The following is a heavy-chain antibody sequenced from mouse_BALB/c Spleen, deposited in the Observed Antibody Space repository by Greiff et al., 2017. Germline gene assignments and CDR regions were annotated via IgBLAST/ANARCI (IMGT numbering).Heavy chain of an antibody. CDR2: ISSGGSYT. CDR3: TRLGDGYYEFAY. J-gene: IGHJ3*01. D-gene: IGHD2-3*01. V-gene: IGHV5-6-4*01. CDR1: GFTFSSYT. Sequence: EVKLVESGGGLVKPGGSLKLSCAASGFTFSSYTMSWVRQTPEKRLEWVATISSGGSYTYYPDSVKGRFTISRDNAKNTLYLQMSSLKSEDTAMYYCTRLGDGYYEFAYWGQGTLVTVSA.